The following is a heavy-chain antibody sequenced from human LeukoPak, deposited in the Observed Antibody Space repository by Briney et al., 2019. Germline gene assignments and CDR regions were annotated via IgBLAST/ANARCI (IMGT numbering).Heavy chain of an antibody. CDR1: GGSISSYY. CDR3: ARSGSYAAAGDY. CDR2: IYYSGST. J-gene: IGHJ4*02. V-gene: IGHV4-59*08. D-gene: IGHD2-15*01. Sequence: SETLSLTCTVSGGSISSYYWSWIRQPPGKGLEWIGYIYYSGSTNYNPYLKSRVTISLDTSKNQFSLKLSSVTAADTAVYYCARSGSYAAAGDYWGQGTLVTVSS.